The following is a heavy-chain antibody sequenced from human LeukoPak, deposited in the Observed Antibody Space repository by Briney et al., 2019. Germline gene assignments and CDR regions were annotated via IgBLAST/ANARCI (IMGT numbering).Heavy chain of an antibody. J-gene: IGHJ3*02. CDR2: INHSGST. CDR3: ARGGNAFDI. CDR1: GGSFSGYY. Sequence: PSETLSLTCAVYGGSFSGYYWSWIRQPPGKGLEWIGEINHSGSTNYNPSLKSRVTISVDTSKNQLSLKLRSVTAADTAVYYCARGGNAFDIWGQGTMVTVSS. V-gene: IGHV4-34*01.